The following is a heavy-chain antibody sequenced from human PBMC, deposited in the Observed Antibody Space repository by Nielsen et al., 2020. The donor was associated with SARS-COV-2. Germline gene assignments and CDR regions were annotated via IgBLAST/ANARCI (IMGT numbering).Heavy chain of an antibody. CDR1: GGSISSYY. CDR3: ARQVLGYYGSGSYSRCYYYYMDV. CDR2: IYYSGST. J-gene: IGHJ6*03. D-gene: IGHD3-10*01. V-gene: IGHV4-59*08. Sequence: SETLSLTCTVSGGSISSYYWSWIRQPPGKGLEWIGYIYYSGSTNYNPSLKSRVTISVDTSKNQFSLKLSSVTAADTAVYYCARQVLGYYGSGSYSRCYYYYMDVWGKGTTVTVSS.